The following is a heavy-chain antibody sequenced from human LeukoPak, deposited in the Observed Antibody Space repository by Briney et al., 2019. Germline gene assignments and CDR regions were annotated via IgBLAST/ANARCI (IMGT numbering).Heavy chain of an antibody. V-gene: IGHV4-4*02. J-gene: IGHJ4*02. D-gene: IGHD2-15*01. CDR2: IYHSGST. Sequence: SETLSLTCAASGGSISSSNWWSWVRQPPGKGLEWIGEIYHSGSTNYNPSLKSRVTISVDKSKNQFSLKLSSVTAADTAVYYCARDSYSPRHYFDYWGQGTLVTVSS. CDR1: GGSISSSNW. CDR3: ARDSYSPRHYFDY.